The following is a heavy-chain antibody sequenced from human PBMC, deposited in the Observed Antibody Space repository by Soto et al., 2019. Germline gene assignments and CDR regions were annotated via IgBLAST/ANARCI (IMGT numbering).Heavy chain of an antibody. V-gene: IGHV4-59*12. J-gene: IGHJ4*02. Sequence: QVQLRESGPGQAKPSETLALACRVSGGPLNAYYWTWIRQPPGTRLEWLGHISYNGITNYNPSLKGRVTMSVDTSKNQISLKLSSVTVADTAIYYCVSDRSGSYETFDYWGQGTLVTVSS. CDR3: VSDRSGSYETFDY. CDR1: GGPLNAYY. CDR2: ISYNGIT. D-gene: IGHD6-25*01.